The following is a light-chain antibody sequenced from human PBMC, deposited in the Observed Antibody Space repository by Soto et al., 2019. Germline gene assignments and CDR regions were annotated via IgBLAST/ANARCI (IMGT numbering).Light chain of an antibody. CDR1: SSDVGGYNY. CDR2: DVS. V-gene: IGLV2-14*01. J-gene: IGLJ1*01. CDR3: SSYTSSSTLV. Sequence: QSALTQPASVSGCPGQSITICCTGTSSDVGGYNYVSWYQQHPGKAPKLMIYDVSNRPSGVSNRFSGSKSGNTASLTISGLQAEDEADYYCSSYTSSSTLVFGTGTRSPS.